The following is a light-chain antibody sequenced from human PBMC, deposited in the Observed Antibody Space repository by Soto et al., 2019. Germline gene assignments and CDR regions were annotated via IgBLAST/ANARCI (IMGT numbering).Light chain of an antibody. J-gene: IGLJ2*01. V-gene: IGLV7-46*01. CDR2: DTN. Sequence: QSVVTQEPSLTVSPGGTVTLTCGSNTGGVTSGHYPYWFQQKPGQAPRTLIYDTNNKHSWTPTRFSGSLLGGKAALTLSGAQPEDEAEYYCLLYYTGARVFGGGTQLTVL. CDR1: TGGVTSGHY. CDR3: LLYYTGARV.